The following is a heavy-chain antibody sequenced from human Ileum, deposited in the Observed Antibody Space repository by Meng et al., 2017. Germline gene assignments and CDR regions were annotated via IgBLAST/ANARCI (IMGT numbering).Heavy chain of an antibody. D-gene: IGHD3-16*01. CDR1: GGSFSGYY. V-gene: IGHV4-34*01. CDR3: ARGGGRYGPDFDY. Sequence: QVQVQQWGAGLLKPSETLSRTCAVYGGSFSGYYWSWSRQPPGKGLEWIGEINHSGSTNYNPSLKRRVTISVDTSKNQFSLKLSSVTAADTAVYYCARGGGRYGPDFDYWGQGTLVTVSS. J-gene: IGHJ4*02. CDR2: INHSGST.